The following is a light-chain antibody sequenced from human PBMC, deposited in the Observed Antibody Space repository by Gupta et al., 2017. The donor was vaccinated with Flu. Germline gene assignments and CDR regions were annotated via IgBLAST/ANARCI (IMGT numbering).Light chain of an antibody. CDR2: DAS. V-gene: IGKV3-11*01. J-gene: IGKJ3*01. CDR3: QQRANWPPVT. Sequence: EIVLTQSPATLSLSPGERATLSCRASQSVSSYLAWYQQKPGQAPRLLIYDASNRATGIPARFSGSGSGTDFTLTISSREPEDFAFYYCQQRANWPPVTFGHGTKVDIK. CDR1: QSVSSY.